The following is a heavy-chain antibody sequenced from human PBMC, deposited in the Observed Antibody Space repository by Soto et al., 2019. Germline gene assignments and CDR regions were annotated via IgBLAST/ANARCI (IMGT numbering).Heavy chain of an antibody. Sequence: EVQLLDSGGGLVQPGGSLTLSCATSGFTFSSYAMVWVRQAAEKGLEWVESISNNGDTTYYADSVKGRFTISRGNSENTLYLQMNGLRADDTALYFCAKSRVFIGAIVTLLDSWGQGTQVTVSS. CDR1: GFTFSSYA. V-gene: IGHV3-23*01. D-gene: IGHD3-16*02. CDR3: AKSRVFIGAIVTLLDS. CDR2: ISNNGDTT. J-gene: IGHJ4*02.